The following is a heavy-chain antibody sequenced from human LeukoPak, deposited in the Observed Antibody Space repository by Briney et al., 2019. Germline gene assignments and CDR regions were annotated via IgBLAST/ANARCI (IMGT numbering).Heavy chain of an antibody. CDR3: ARVRWLGGLDY. CDR2: INHSGST. Sequence: SQTLSLTCTVSGGSISSGGYYWTWIRQPPGKGLEWIGEINHSGSTNYNPSLKSRVTISVDTSKNQFSLKLSSVTAADTAVYYCARVRWLGGLDYWGQGTLVTVSS. J-gene: IGHJ4*02. CDR1: GGSISSGGYY. D-gene: IGHD3-10*01. V-gene: IGHV4-31*02.